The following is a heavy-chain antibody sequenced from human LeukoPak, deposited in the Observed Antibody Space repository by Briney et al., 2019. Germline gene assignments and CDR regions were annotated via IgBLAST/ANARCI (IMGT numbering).Heavy chain of an antibody. J-gene: IGHJ5*02. CDR1: GGSISSSSYY. Sequence: SETLSLTCTVSGGSISSSSYYWGWIRQPPGKGLEWIGTIYYSGSTCYNASLKSRVTISVDTSKNQFSLKLSSVTAADTAVYYCARSPGGALNWFDPWGQGTLVTVSS. CDR3: ARSPGGALNWFDP. D-gene: IGHD1-1*01. V-gene: IGHV4-39*01. CDR2: IYYSGST.